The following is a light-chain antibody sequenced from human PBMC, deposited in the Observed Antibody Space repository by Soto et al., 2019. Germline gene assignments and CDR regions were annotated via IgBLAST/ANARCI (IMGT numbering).Light chain of an antibody. CDR2: KAS. CDR1: QSISSW. CDR3: QQYNSYPIT. V-gene: IGKV1-5*03. Sequence: DIQMTQSPSTLSASAGDRVTITCRASQSISSWLAWYQQKPGKAPKLLIYKASSLESGVPSRFSGSGSGTEFTLTISSLQPDDFATYYCQQYNSYPITFGQGTRLEI. J-gene: IGKJ5*01.